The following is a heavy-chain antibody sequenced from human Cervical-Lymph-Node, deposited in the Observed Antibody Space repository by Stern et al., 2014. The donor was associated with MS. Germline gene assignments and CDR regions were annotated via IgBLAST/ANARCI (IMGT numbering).Heavy chain of an antibody. CDR1: GGTFSSSYA. CDR2: NIPILGLT. CDR3: ARGVVSNRAAATLHNLFDP. V-gene: IGHV1-69*09. J-gene: IGHJ5*02. D-gene: IGHD2-15*01. Sequence: VHLVESGAEVKKPGSSVNVSCKASGGTFSSSYALTWMRQAPGQGLEWMGRNIPILGLTNYAQKSQGRVTITADTSTSTAYMELSSLRSEDTAVYYCARGVVSNRAAATLHNLFDPWGQGTLVTVSS.